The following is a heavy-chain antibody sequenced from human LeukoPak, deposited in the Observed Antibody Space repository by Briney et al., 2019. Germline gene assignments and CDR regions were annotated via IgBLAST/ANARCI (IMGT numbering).Heavy chain of an antibody. CDR3: AKASYYYGSGSSPPEAFDI. D-gene: IGHD3-10*01. Sequence: GGSLRLSCAASGFTVSSNYMSWVRQAPGKGLEWVSAISGSGGSTYYADSVKGRFTISRDNSKNTLYLQMNSLRAEDTAVYYCAKASYYYGSGSSPPEAFDIWGQGTMVTVSS. CDR2: ISGSGGST. J-gene: IGHJ3*02. CDR1: GFTVSSNY. V-gene: IGHV3-23*01.